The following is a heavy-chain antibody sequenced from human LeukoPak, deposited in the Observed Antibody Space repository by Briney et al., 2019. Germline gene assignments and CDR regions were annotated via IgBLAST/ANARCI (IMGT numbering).Heavy chain of an antibody. CDR2: IIPIFGTA. CDR1: GGTFSSYA. J-gene: IGHJ5*02. Sequence: GASVKVSCKASGGTFSSYAISWVRQAPGQGLEWMGGIIPIFGTANYAQKFQGRVTITADEPTSTAYMELSSLRSEDTAVYYCARGPQGWFDPWGQGTLVTVSS. V-gene: IGHV1-69*13. CDR3: ARGPQGWFDP.